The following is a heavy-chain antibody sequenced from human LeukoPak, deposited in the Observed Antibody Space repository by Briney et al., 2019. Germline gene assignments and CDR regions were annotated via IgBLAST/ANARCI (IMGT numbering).Heavy chain of an antibody. CDR1: GGSFSGYY. J-gene: IGHJ4*02. D-gene: IGHD3-22*01. CDR2: INHSGST. V-gene: IGHV4-34*01. Sequence: PSETLSLTCAVYGGSFSGYYWSWIRQPPGKGLEWIGEINHSGSTNYNPSLKSRVTISVDTSKNQFSLKLNSVSAADTAVYYCARTRYYYDSSGFYFDYWGQGTLVTVSS. CDR3: ARTRYYYDSSGFYFDY.